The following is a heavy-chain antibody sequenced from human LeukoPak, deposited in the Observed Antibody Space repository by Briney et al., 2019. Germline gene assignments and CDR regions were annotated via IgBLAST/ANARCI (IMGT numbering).Heavy chain of an antibody. D-gene: IGHD1-26*01. CDR1: GFTFSSYA. V-gene: IGHV3-23*01. CDR2: ISGSGGST. J-gene: IGHJ4*02. Sequence: PGGSLRLSCAASGFTFSSYAMSWVRQAPGKGLEWVSAISGSGGSTYYADSVKGRFTISRDNSKNTLYLQMNSLRPEDTAVYYCARDVVGPTTHYHDYWGQGTLVTVSS. CDR3: ARDVVGPTTHYHDY.